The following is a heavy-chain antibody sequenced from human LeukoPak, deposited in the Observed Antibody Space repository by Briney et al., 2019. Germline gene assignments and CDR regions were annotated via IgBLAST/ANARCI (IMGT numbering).Heavy chain of an antibody. Sequence: PGKSLRLSCAASGFTFSNYAMHWVRQAPGKGLEWVSLISSGGTYEYYADSVKGRFTISRDNSKNTLYLQLKSVRAEDTAVYYCARDSTYYYDSGSSGPHYFDNWGQGTLVTVSS. CDR2: ISSGGTYE. V-gene: IGHV3-30*01. J-gene: IGHJ4*02. CDR3: ARDSTYYYDSGSSGPHYFDN. D-gene: IGHD3-10*01. CDR1: GFTFSNYA.